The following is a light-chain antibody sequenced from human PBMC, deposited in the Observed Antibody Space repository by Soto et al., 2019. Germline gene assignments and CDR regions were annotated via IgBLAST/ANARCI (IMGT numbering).Light chain of an antibody. CDR3: CSSEGSTYV. Sequence: QSVLTQPRSVSGSPGQSVTISCTGTSSDVGAYNFVSWYQQFPGKVPKLIIYAVTKRPSGVPDRFSGSKSGNTASLTISGLQPEDEADYYCCSSEGSTYVLGNGTKVTV. CDR2: AVT. J-gene: IGLJ1*01. V-gene: IGLV2-11*01. CDR1: SSDVGAYNF.